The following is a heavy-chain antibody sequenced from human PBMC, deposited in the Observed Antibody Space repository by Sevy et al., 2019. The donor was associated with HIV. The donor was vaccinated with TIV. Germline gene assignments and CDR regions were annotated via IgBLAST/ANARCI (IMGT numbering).Heavy chain of an antibody. CDR1: GFTFSSYG. J-gene: IGHJ4*02. D-gene: IGHD5-18*01. CDR2: ISYDGSNK. V-gene: IGHV3-30*18. Sequence: GESLKISCAASGFTFSSYGMHWVRQAPGKGLEWVAVISYDGSNKYYADSVKGRFTISRDNSKNTLYLQMNSLRAEDTAVYYCAKGTAMVSAYWGQGTLVTVSS. CDR3: AKGTAMVSAY.